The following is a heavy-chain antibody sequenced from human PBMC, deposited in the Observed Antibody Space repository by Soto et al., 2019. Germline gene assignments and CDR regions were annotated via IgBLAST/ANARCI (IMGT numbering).Heavy chain of an antibody. CDR3: ARHNPLGRYDFWSGYYGYGMDV. CDR2: IYPGDSDT. V-gene: IGHV5-51*01. Sequence: PGESLKISCKGSGYSFTSYWIGWVRQMPGKGLEWMGIIYPGDSDTRYSPSFQGQVTISADKSISTAYLQWSSLKASDTAMYYCARHNPLGRYDFWSGYYGYGMDVWGQGTTVTVSS. CDR1: GYSFTSYW. J-gene: IGHJ6*02. D-gene: IGHD3-3*01.